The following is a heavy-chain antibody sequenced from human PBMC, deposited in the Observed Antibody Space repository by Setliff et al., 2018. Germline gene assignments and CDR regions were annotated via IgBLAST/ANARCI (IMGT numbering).Heavy chain of an antibody. V-gene: IGHV1-18*01. CDR3: ARGVPRVSSWSDYYYYMDV. CDR2: INDYNGNT. Sequence: ASVKVSCKASGYTFSNYGISWVRQAPGQGLEWVGWINDYNGNTIYAQKFQGRVTMTRDTSTSTAYMELSSLRSEDTAVYYCARGVPRVSSWSDYYYYMDVWGKGTTVTVSS. D-gene: IGHD6-6*01. J-gene: IGHJ6*03. CDR1: GYTFSNYG.